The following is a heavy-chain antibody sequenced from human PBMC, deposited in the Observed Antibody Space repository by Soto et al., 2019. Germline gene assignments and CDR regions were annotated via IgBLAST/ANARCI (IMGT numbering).Heavy chain of an antibody. Sequence: SETLSLTCTVSGGSISSSSYYWGWIRQPPGKGLEWIGSIYYSGSTYYNPSLKSRVTISVDTSKNQFSLKLSSVTAADTAVYYCARPITGVAATADDAFDIWGQGTMVTVSS. CDR2: IYYSGST. J-gene: IGHJ3*02. CDR1: GGSISSSSYY. CDR3: ARPITGVAATADDAFDI. V-gene: IGHV4-39*01. D-gene: IGHD6-19*01.